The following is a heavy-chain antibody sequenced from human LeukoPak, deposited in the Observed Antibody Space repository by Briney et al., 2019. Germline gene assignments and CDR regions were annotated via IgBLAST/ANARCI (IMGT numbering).Heavy chain of an antibody. CDR1: GFTFSNAW. J-gene: IGHJ6*02. CDR2: IKSKTDGGTT. Sequence: GGSLRLSCAASGFTFSNAWMSWVRQAPGKGLEWFGRIKSKTDGGTTDYAAPVKGRFTISRDDSKNTLYLQMNSLKTEDTAVYYCTTDPGAVAGTYYYYGMDVWGQGTTVTVSS. CDR3: TTDPGAVAGTYYYYGMDV. V-gene: IGHV3-15*01. D-gene: IGHD6-19*01.